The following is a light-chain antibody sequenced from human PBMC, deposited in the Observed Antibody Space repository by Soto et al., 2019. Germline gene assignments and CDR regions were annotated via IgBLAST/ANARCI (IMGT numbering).Light chain of an antibody. Sequence: QSVLTQPASVSGSLGQSITISCTGTSSDVGGYDFVSWYQHHPGKAPKLIIYEVRIRPSGVSDRFSGSKSGNTASLTISGLQAEDEADYYCSSYTSDWGVFGTGTKVTVL. CDR3: SSYTSDWGV. V-gene: IGLV2-14*01. CDR1: SSDVGGYDF. J-gene: IGLJ1*01. CDR2: EVR.